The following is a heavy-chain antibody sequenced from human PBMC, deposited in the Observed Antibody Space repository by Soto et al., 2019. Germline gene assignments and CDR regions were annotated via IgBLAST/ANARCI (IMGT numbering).Heavy chain of an antibody. V-gene: IGHV1-46*01. CDR3: ARDRDGEAYFDY. CDR2: INPSGGST. CDR1: GYTFTSYG. Sequence: GASVKVSCKASGYTFTSYGISCVRQAPGQGLEWMGIINPSGGSTSYAQKFQGRVTMTRDTSTSTVYMELSSLRSEDTAVYYCARDRDGEAYFDYWGQGTLVTVSS. J-gene: IGHJ4*02. D-gene: IGHD3-3*01.